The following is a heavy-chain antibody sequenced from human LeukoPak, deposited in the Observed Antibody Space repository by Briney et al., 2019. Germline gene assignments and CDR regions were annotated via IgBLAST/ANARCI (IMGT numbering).Heavy chain of an antibody. CDR1: GYTLTELS. V-gene: IGHV1-24*01. CDR3: ATVDYGDYGFDY. Sequence: ASVKVSCTVSGYTLTELSMHWVRQAPGKGLEWMGGFDPEDGETIYAQKFQGRVTMTEDTSTDTAYMELSSLRSEDTAVYYCATVDYGDYGFDYWGQGTLVTVSS. D-gene: IGHD4-17*01. CDR2: FDPEDGET. J-gene: IGHJ4*02.